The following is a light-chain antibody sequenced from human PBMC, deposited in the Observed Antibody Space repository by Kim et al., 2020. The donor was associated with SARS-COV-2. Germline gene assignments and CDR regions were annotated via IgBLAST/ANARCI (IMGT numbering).Light chain of an antibody. V-gene: IGLV1-40*01. CDR1: SSNIGAGYD. J-gene: IGLJ3*02. Sequence: RVTISCTGGSSNIGAGYDVHWYQQFPGIAPKFLIYGNSNRPSGVPDRFSGSKSGTSASLAITGLQAEDEADYYCQSYDSSLSGWVFGGGTKLTVL. CDR2: GNS. CDR3: QSYDSSLSGWV.